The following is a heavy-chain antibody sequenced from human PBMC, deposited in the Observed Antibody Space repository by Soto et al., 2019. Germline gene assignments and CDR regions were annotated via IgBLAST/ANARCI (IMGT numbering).Heavy chain of an antibody. D-gene: IGHD5-18*01. Sequence: GASVKVSCKASGGTFSSYAISWVRQAPGQGLEWMGGIIPIFGTANYAQKFQGRVTITADESTSTANMELSSLRSEDTAVYYCARSTPGYEDAFDIWGQGTMVTVSS. J-gene: IGHJ3*02. CDR1: GGTFSSYA. CDR2: IIPIFGTA. V-gene: IGHV1-69*13. CDR3: ARSTPGYEDAFDI.